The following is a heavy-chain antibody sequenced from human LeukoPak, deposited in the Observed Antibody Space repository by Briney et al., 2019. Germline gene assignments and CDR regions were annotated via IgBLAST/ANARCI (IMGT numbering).Heavy chain of an antibody. CDR2: FDPEDGET. J-gene: IGHJ6*03. Sequence: GASVKVSCKASGYTFTSYDINWVRQATGQGLEWMGGFDPEDGETIYAQKFQGRVTMTEDTSTDTAYMELSSLRSEDTAVYYCATSSHYVWGSYRYTYYYYYMDVWGKGTTVTISS. CDR1: GYTFTSYD. D-gene: IGHD3-16*02. CDR3: ATSSHYVWGSYRYTYYYYYMDV. V-gene: IGHV1-24*01.